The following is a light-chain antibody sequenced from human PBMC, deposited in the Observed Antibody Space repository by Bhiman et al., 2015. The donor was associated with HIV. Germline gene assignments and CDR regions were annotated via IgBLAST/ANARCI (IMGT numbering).Light chain of an antibody. CDR2: EDT. CDR3: QSYDSSLSGLWI. Sequence: SYDLNQPPSVSVSPGQTASITCSGDNLDRKYVCWYQQKPGQSPVSVIYEDTKRPSGIPDRFSGSKSGTSASLAITGLQVEDEADYYCQSYDSSLSGLWIFGGGTKLTVL. J-gene: IGLJ2*01. CDR1: NLDRKY. V-gene: IGLV3-1*01.